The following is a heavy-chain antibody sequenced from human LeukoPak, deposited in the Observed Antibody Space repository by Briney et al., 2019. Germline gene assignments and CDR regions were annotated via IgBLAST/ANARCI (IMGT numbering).Heavy chain of an antibody. Sequence: PGGSLRLSCAASGFTLSSYAMSWVRQAPGKGLEWVSAISGSGGSTYYADSVKGRFTISRDNSKNTLYLQMNSLRAEDTAVYYCAKDQNPGYYDSSGYPSDYWGQGTLVTVSS. CDR1: GFTLSSYA. J-gene: IGHJ4*02. CDR2: ISGSGGST. V-gene: IGHV3-23*01. CDR3: AKDQNPGYYDSSGYPSDY. D-gene: IGHD3-22*01.